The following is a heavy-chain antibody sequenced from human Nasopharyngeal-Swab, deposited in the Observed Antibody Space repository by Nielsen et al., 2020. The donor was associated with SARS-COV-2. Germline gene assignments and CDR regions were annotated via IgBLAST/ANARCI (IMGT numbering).Heavy chain of an antibody. J-gene: IGHJ6*03. D-gene: IGHD2-8*01. V-gene: IGHV4-38-2*02. CDR2: IYHSGST. CDR3: ARVLYNYYYYYYMDV. Sequence: WIRQPPGKGLEWIGSIYHSGSTYYNPSLKSRDTISVDTSKNQFSLKLSSVTAADTAVYYCARVLYNYYYYYYMDVWGKGTTVTVSS.